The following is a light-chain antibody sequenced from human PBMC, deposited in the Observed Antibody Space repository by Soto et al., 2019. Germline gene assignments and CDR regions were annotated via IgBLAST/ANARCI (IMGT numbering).Light chain of an antibody. J-gene: IGKJ4*01. CDR3: QQYNIWPRA. V-gene: IGKV3-15*01. CDR2: GAS. CDR1: QSVGSS. Sequence: DIVMTQSPATLSVSPGEGATLSCRASQSVGSSLAWYQQKPGQAPRLLMYGASIRATGIPARFSGSGSGTEFTLTISSLQSEDFAVYYCQQYNIWPRAFGGGTKVEIK.